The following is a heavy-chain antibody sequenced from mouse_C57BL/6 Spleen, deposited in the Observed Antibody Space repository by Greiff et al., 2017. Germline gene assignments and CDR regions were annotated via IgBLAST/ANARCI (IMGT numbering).Heavy chain of an antibody. D-gene: IGHD1-1*01. Sequence: QVQLKESGAELVRPGASVTLSCKASGYTFTDYEMHWVKQTPVHGLEWIGAIDPETGGTAYNQKFKGKAILTADKSSSTAYMELRSLTSEDSAVYYCTRAYYNFFDYWGQGTTLTVSS. CDR3: TRAYYNFFDY. J-gene: IGHJ2*01. CDR2: IDPETGGT. V-gene: IGHV1-15*01. CDR1: GYTFTDYE.